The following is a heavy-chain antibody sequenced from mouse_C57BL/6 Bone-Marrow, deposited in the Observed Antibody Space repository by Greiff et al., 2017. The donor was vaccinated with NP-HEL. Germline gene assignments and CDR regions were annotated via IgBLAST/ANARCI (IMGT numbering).Heavy chain of an antibody. J-gene: IGHJ2*01. CDR1: GYTFTNYW. D-gene: IGHD1-1*01. CDR2: IYPGGGYT. Sequence: VQRVESGAELVRPGTSVKMSCKASGYTFTNYWIGWAKQRPGHGLEWIGDIYPGGGYTNYNEKFKGKATLTADKSSSTAYMQFSSLTSEDSAIYYCARSLYYYGSSPFDYWGQGTTLTVSS. V-gene: IGHV1-63*01. CDR3: ARSLYYYGSSPFDY.